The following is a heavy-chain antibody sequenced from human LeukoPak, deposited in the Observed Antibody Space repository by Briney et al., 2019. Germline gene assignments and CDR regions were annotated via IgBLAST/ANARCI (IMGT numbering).Heavy chain of an antibody. V-gene: IGHV2-70*11. Sequence: SGPALVKPTQTLTLTCTFSGFSLSSSGMCVNWIRQPPGKALEWLARIDWDDDKYYGTSLKTRLNISKDTSKNQVVLTMTNMDPVDTATYYCARVVRYFDSSGYSYSFDYWGQGTLVTVSS. CDR3: ARVVRYFDSSGYSYSFDY. CDR2: IDWDDDK. J-gene: IGHJ4*02. D-gene: IGHD3-22*01. CDR1: GFSLSSSGMC.